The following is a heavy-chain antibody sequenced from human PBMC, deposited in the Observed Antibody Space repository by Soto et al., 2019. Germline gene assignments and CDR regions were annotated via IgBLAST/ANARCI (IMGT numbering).Heavy chain of an antibody. Sequence: PGGSLRLSCAASGFTFSDYYMSWIRQAPGKGLEWVSYISSSGSTIYYADSVKGRLTISRDNAKNSLYLQMNSLRAEDTAVYYCARNKKAVAGTPTYYYGMDVWGQGTTVTVSS. CDR2: ISSSGSTI. V-gene: IGHV3-11*01. D-gene: IGHD6-19*01. CDR1: GFTFSDYY. J-gene: IGHJ6*02. CDR3: ARNKKAVAGTPTYYYGMDV.